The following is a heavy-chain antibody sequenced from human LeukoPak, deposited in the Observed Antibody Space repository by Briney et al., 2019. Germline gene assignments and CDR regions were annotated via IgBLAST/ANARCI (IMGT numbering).Heavy chain of an antibody. CDR1: GGSFSGCY. D-gene: IGHD3-16*02. CDR3: ARLGFTFGGVIAKNFDY. Sequence: PSETLSLTCAVYGGSFSGCYWSWIRQPPGKVLGWIGETNHSGSTNYNPSLKSRVTISVDTSKNQFSLKLSSVTAADTAVYYCARLGFTFGGVIAKNFDYWGQGTLVTVSS. CDR2: TNHSGST. J-gene: IGHJ4*02. V-gene: IGHV4-34*01.